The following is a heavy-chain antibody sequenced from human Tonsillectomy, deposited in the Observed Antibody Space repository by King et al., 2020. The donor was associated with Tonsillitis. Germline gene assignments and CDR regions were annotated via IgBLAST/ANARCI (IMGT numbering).Heavy chain of an antibody. D-gene: IGHD5-18*01. J-gene: IGHJ6*02. CDR1: GYSFTSYW. CDR2: IDPSDSYT. Sequence: VQLVESGAEVKKPGESLRISCTGSGYSFTSYWISWVRQMPGKGLEWMGRIDPSDSYTNYSPSFQGHVTISADKSISTAYLQWSSLKASDTAMYYCARRDTAMVSYYYYGMDVWGQGTTVTVSS. CDR3: ARRDTAMVSYYYYGMDV. V-gene: IGHV5-10-1*03.